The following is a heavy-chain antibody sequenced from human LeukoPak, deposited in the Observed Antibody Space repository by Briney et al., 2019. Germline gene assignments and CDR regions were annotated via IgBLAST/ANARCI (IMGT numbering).Heavy chain of an antibody. CDR1: GFTFSSDW. D-gene: IGHD3-10*01. Sequence: PGGSLRLSCAASGFTFSSDWMHWVRQAPGRGLVCVSRIRGDGNDATYAASVKGRFTVSRTNARSTLFLQMNRLTADDTAVYYCSRDRVLGSGSLDAWGQGTLVSVSS. CDR3: SRDRVLGSGSLDA. V-gene: IGHV3-74*01. CDR2: IRGDGNDA. J-gene: IGHJ5*02.